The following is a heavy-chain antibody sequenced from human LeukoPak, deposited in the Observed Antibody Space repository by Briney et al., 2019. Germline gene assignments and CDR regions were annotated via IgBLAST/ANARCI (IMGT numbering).Heavy chain of an antibody. CDR3: ARAIRGSYREMTCDP. J-gene: IGHJ5*02. D-gene: IGHD1-26*01. V-gene: IGHV1-8*03. Sequence: ASVKVSCKASGYTFTSYDINWVRQATGQGLEWMGWMNPNSGNTGYAQKFQGRVTITRNTSISTAYMELSSLRAEDKAVYYCARAIRGSYREMTCDPWGQGTLVTVSS. CDR1: GYTFTSYD. CDR2: MNPNSGNT.